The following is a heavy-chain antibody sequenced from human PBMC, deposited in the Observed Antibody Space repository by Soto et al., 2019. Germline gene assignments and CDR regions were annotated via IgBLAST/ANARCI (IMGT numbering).Heavy chain of an antibody. D-gene: IGHD3-3*01. V-gene: IGHV1-69*01. J-gene: IGHJ4*02. CDR3: ARDSPDFWSGYYRRGPFDY. Sequence: QVQLVQSGAEVKKPGSSVKVSCKASGGTFSSYAISWVRQAPGQGLEWMGDIIPIFGTANYAQKFQGRVTITADESTSTAYMELSSLRSEDTAVYYCARDSPDFWSGYYRRGPFDYWGQGTLVTVSS. CDR2: IIPIFGTA. CDR1: GGTFSSYA.